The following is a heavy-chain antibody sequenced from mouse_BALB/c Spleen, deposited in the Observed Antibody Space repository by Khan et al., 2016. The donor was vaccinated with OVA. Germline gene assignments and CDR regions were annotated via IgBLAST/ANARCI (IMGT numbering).Heavy chain of an antibody. V-gene: IGHV5-17*02. CDR1: GFTFSRFG. Sequence: EVQLQESGGGLVQPGGSRKLSCAASGFTFSRFGMHWVRQAPEKGLEWVAYISSGSSTIYYADTVKGRFTISRDNPKNTLFLQMTSLRAEDTAMYYCARDSNFYYWGQGTTLTVSP. J-gene: IGHJ2*01. CDR2: ISSGSSTI. CDR3: ARDSNFYY.